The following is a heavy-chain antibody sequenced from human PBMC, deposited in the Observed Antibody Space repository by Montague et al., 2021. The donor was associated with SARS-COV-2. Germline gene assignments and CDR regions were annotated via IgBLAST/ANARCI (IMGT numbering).Heavy chain of an antibody. D-gene: IGHD4-17*01. CDR1: GDSISRYY. J-gene: IGHJ2*01. CDR2: IYTGGYV. V-gene: IGHV4-4*07. Sequence: SETLSLTCSVSGDSISRYYWSWIRQSDGKGLEWIGRIYTGGYVNYNPALQSRVSMSVDTSKSQVSLNVTSVTAADTAVYYCARAIWHPGVWGRGILVTVSS. CDR3: ARAIWHPGV.